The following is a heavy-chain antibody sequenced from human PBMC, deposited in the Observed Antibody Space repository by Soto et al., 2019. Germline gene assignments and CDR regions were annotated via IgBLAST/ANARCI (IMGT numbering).Heavy chain of an antibody. CDR3: VNPTSGYSHGYDY. Sequence: SLRLSCSASGFIFSNYGIHWVRQAPGKGLEFVSEISSNGYSTYYADSVKGRFTISRDNSKNTLYLQMSSLRPEDTAVYYCVNPTSGYSHGYDYWGQG. J-gene: IGHJ4*02. CDR2: ISSNGYST. CDR1: GFIFSNYG. D-gene: IGHD5-18*01. V-gene: IGHV3-64D*06.